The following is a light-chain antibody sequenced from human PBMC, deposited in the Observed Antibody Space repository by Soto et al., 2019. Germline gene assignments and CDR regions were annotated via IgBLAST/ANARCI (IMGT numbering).Light chain of an antibody. Sequence: QSALTQPASVSGSPGQSITISCTGTSSDVGGYDYVSWYQHHPGKAPKLMIFDVSNRPSGVSSRFSGSKSGHTASLTISGLQAEDEADYYCSLYTSSSALHVVFGGGTKLTVL. CDR2: DVS. V-gene: IGLV2-14*03. CDR3: SLYTSSSALHVV. J-gene: IGLJ2*01. CDR1: SSDVGGYDY.